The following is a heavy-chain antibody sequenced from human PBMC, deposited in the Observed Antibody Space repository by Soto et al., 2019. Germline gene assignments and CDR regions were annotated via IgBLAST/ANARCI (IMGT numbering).Heavy chain of an antibody. CDR2: INHSGST. D-gene: IGHD5-18*01. CDR1: GGSFSGYY. Sequence: ASETLSLTCAVYGGSFSGYYWSWIRQPPGKGLEWIGEINHSGSTNYNPSLKSRVTISVDTSKNQFSLKLSSVTAADTAVYYCAGANLYSYVDYWGQGTLVTV. CDR3: AGANLYSYVDY. J-gene: IGHJ4*02. V-gene: IGHV4-34*01.